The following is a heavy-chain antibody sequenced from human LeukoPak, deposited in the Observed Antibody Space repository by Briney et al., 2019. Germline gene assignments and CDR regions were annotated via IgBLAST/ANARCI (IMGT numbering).Heavy chain of an antibody. Sequence: SQTLSLTCAISGDSVSSNSAAWNWIRQSPSRGLEWLGRTYYRSKWYNDYAVSVKSRITINPDASKNQFSLKLSSVTAADTAVYYCARYDTGGSCFDYWGQGTLVTVSS. J-gene: IGHJ4*02. CDR3: ARYDTGGSCFDY. V-gene: IGHV6-1*01. D-gene: IGHD2-15*01. CDR1: GDSVSSNSAA. CDR2: TYYRSKWYN.